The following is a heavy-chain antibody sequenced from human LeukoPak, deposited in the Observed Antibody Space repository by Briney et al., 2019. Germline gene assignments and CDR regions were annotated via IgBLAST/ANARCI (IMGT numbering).Heavy chain of an antibody. CDR1: GFTFSSYA. D-gene: IGHD1-26*01. CDR2: ISGSGGST. J-gene: IGHJ6*03. V-gene: IGHV3-23*01. CDR3: AKGLDAFSGSYHYYYYMDV. Sequence: PGGSLRLSCAASGFTFSSYAMSWVRQAPGKGLEWVSAISGSGGSTYYADSVKGRFTISRDHSKNTLFLQINSLRPEDTAVYYCAKGLDAFSGSYHYYYYMDVWGNGTTVTVSS.